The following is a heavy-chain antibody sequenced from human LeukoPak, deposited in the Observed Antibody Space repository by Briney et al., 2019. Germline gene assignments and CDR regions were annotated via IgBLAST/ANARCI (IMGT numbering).Heavy chain of an antibody. CDR3: ARAESIAVAGYYYYYGMDV. CDR2: MNPNSGNT. J-gene: IGHJ6*02. D-gene: IGHD6-19*01. CDR1: GYTFTSYD. Sequence: ASVKVSCKASGYTFTSYDINWVRQATGQGLEWMGWMNPNSGNTGYAQKFQGRVTMTRNTSISTAYMELSSLRSEDTAVYYCARAESIAVAGYYYYYGMDVWGQGTLVTVSS. V-gene: IGHV1-8*01.